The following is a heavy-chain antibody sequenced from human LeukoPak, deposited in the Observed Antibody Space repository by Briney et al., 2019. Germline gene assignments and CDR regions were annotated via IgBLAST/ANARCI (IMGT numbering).Heavy chain of an antibody. J-gene: IGHJ4*02. V-gene: IGHV3-9*01. Sequence: GRSLRLSCAASGFSFDDFAMQWVRQAPGKGLEWVSSVSWNSGNIDYADSVKGRFTISRDNAQNSLYLQMNSLRAEDTALYFCARLSGSGRFDYWGQGTLVTVSS. CDR3: ARLSGSGRFDY. CDR2: VSWNSGNI. CDR1: GFSFDDFA. D-gene: IGHD5-12*01.